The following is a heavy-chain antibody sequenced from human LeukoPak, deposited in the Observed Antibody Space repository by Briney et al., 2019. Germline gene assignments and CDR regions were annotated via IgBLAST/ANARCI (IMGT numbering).Heavy chain of an antibody. CDR3: AKGPPRELAVTGQDY. Sequence: GGSLRLSCAASGFTFSSYGMHWVRRAPGKGLEWVAFIRYDGSNKYYADSVKGRFTISRDNSKNTQYLQMNSLRVEDTAVYYCAKGPPRELAVTGQDYWGQGTLVSVSS. J-gene: IGHJ4*02. V-gene: IGHV3-30*02. D-gene: IGHD6-19*01. CDR1: GFTFSSYG. CDR2: IRYDGSNK.